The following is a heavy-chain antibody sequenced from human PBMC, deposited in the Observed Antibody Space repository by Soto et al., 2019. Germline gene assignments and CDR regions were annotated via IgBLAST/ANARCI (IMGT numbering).Heavy chain of an antibody. J-gene: IGHJ4*02. V-gene: IGHV4-39*01. CDR3: ARRVQDYGDYYFDY. CDR1: GGSISGSSYY. CDR2: IYYSGST. Sequence: SETLSLTCTVYGGSISGSSYYWGWIRQPPGKGLEWIGSIYYSGSTYYNPSLKSRVTISVDTSKNQFSLKLSSVTAADTAVYYCARRVQDYGDYYFDYWGQGTLVTVSS. D-gene: IGHD4-17*01.